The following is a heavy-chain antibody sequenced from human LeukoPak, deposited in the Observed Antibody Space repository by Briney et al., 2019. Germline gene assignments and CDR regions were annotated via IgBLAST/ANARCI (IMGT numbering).Heavy chain of an antibody. J-gene: IGHJ4*02. CDR1: GYTFTSCY. CDR2: INPSGGST. Sequence: ASVKVSCKASGYTFTSCYMHWVRQAPGQGLEWMGIINPSGGSTSYAQKFQGRVTMTRDTSTSTVYMELSSLRSEDTAVYYCARAVEMATTNGGVDYWGQGTLVTVSS. CDR3: ARAVEMATTNGGVDY. D-gene: IGHD5-24*01. V-gene: IGHV1-46*01.